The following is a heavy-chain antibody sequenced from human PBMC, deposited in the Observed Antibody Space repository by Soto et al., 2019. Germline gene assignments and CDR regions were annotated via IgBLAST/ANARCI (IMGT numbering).Heavy chain of an antibody. Sequence: QVQLVQSGAEVKKPGSSVKVSCKASGGTFSSYAISWVRQAPGQGLEWMGGIIPIFGTANYAQQFQGRVTTTANESTSTAYMELSSLRAEYTALYDCATADIVVVVAATPVQYYYYGMYVWCQGTTVTVAS. V-gene: IGHV1-69*01. CDR3: ATADIVVVVAATPVQYYYYGMYV. J-gene: IGHJ6*02. CDR1: GGTFSSYA. D-gene: IGHD2-15*01. CDR2: IIPIFGTA.